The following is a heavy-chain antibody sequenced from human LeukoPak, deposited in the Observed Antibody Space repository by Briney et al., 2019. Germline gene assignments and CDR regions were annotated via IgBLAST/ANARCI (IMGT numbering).Heavy chain of an antibody. CDR2: INHSGST. CDR1: GGSFSGYY. CDR3: ARRNQQLERRVFDY. J-gene: IGHJ4*02. D-gene: IGHD6-13*01. V-gene: IGHV4-34*01. Sequence: SETLSLTCAVYGGSFSGYYWSWIRQPPGKGLEWIGEINHSGSTNYNPSLKSRVTISVDTSKNQFSLELRSVTAADTAVYYCARRNQQLERRVFDYWGQGTLVTVSS.